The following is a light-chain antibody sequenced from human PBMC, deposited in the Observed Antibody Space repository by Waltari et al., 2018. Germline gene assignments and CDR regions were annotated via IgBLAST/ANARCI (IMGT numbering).Light chain of an antibody. CDR2: EVS. CDR3: ASYAGSRYV. J-gene: IGLJ1*01. Sequence: QSALTQPPSASGSPGQSVTISCTGTSSDVGGYNYVSWYQPPPGKVPKLMIYEVSKRPSGVPDRFSGSKSGNTASLTVSGLQAEDEADYYCASYAGSRYVFGTGTKVTVL. V-gene: IGLV2-8*01. CDR1: SSDVGGYNY.